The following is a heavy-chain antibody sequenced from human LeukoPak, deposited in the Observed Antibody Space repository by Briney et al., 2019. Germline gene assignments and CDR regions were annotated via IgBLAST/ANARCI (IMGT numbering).Heavy chain of an antibody. Sequence: ASVKVSCKASGYTFTGYYMHWVRRAPGQGLEWMGWINPNSGGTNYAQKFQGRVTMTRDTSISTAYMELSRLRPDDTAVYYCARWGGAVAGNFDYWGQGTLVTVSS. V-gene: IGHV1-2*02. CDR1: GYTFTGYY. CDR2: INPNSGGT. D-gene: IGHD6-19*01. CDR3: ARWGGAVAGNFDY. J-gene: IGHJ4*02.